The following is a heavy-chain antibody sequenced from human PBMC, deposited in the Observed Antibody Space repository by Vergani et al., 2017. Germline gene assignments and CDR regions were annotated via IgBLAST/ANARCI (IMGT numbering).Heavy chain of an antibody. Sequence: EVQLLESGGGLVQPGGSLRLSCAASGFTFRSYVMSWVRQAPGKGLEWVSAISGSGGSPYYADSVKARFTISRDNSKNTLYLQMNSLRAEDTAVYYCAKDLYGHTVTFFDYWGQGTLVTVSS. CDR1: GFTFRSYV. V-gene: IGHV3-23*01. D-gene: IGHD4-11*01. CDR3: AKDLYGHTVTFFDY. J-gene: IGHJ4*02. CDR2: ISGSGGSP.